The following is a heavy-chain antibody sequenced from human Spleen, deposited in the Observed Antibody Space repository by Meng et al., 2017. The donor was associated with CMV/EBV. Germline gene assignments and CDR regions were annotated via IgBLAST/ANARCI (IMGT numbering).Heavy chain of an antibody. Sequence: SETLSLTCTVSGGSINYYHWSWIRQPPGKGLEWIGYIYYSGSTDYNPSLKSRVTISVDTSMNQFSLKLNSVTAADTAVYYCARDVFGYTGAYGSWGQGMLVTVS. CDR3: ARDVFGYTGAYGS. CDR1: GGSINYYH. CDR2: IYYSGST. J-gene: IGHJ4*02. V-gene: IGHV4-59*01. D-gene: IGHD1-26*01.